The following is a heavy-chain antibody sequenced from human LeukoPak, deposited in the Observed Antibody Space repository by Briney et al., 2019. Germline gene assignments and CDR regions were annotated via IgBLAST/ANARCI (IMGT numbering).Heavy chain of an antibody. Sequence: PGGSLRLSCAASGFTFNNAWMSWVHQAPGKGLEWVGRIKGKIDGGTTDYAAPVKGRFTISRDDSKNTLYLQMNSLKAEDTAVYYCTTHCSGGSCYSEDVFDVWGQGRMVTVSS. J-gene: IGHJ3*01. D-gene: IGHD2-15*01. V-gene: IGHV3-15*01. CDR1: GFTFNNAW. CDR2: IKGKIDGGTT. CDR3: TTHCSGGSCYSEDVFDV.